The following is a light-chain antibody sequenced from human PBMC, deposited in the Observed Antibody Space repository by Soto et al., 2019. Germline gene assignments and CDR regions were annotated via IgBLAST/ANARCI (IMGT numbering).Light chain of an antibody. CDR3: QQYGTSPIT. J-gene: IGKJ5*01. CDR2: GAS. Sequence: ESVLTQSPATLSLSPGERATLSCRASQSVTSTYLAWYQQKPGQAPRLLMYGASSRATGIPDRFSGSGSGTDFTLTISRLEPEDFAVYYCQQYGTSPITFGQGTRLEI. CDR1: QSVTSTY. V-gene: IGKV3-20*01.